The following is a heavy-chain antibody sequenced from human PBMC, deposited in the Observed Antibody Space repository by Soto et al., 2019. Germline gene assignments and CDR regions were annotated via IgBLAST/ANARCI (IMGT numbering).Heavy chain of an antibody. D-gene: IGHD6-19*01. CDR2: ISHSGST. CDR1: GGSFSGYY. CDR3: TRGQWLDND. Sequence: SETLSLTCAVYGGSFSGYYWTWIRQSPGKGLEWIGEISHSGSTSYNPSLKSRVTISVDTSKKQISLKLNSVTAADTAVYYCTRGQWLDNDWGQGTLVTVSS. V-gene: IGHV4-34*01. J-gene: IGHJ4*02.